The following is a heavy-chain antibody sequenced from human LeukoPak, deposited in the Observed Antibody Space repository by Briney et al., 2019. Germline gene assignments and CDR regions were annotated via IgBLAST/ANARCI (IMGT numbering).Heavy chain of an antibody. V-gene: IGHV1-2*02. D-gene: IGHD3-22*01. CDR1: GYTFTGYY. Sequence: ASVKVSCKASGYTFTGYYMHWVRQAPGQGLEWMGWINPNSGGTNYAQKFQGRVTMTRDTSISTAYMELSRLRSDDTAVYYCARDRGAWYYDSSGHFDYWGQGTLVTVSS. J-gene: IGHJ4*02. CDR3: ARDRGAWYYDSSGHFDY. CDR2: INPNSGGT.